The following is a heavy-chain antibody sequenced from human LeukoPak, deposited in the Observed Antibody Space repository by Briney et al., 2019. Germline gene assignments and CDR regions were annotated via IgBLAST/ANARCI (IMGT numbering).Heavy chain of an antibody. CDR1: GGSISSSNY. CDR3: ARRLMTTVGGDAFDI. CDR2: IYHSGST. Sequence: SETLSLTCALSGGSISSSNYWSWVRQPPGKGLEWIGEIYHSGSTNYNPSLKSRVTISVDKSKNQFSLKLSSVTAADTAVYYCARRLMTTVGGDAFDIWGQGTMVTVSS. D-gene: IGHD4-23*01. V-gene: IGHV4-4*02. J-gene: IGHJ3*02.